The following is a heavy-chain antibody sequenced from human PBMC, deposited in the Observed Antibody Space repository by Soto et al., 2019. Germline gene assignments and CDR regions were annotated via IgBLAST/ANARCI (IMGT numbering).Heavy chain of an antibody. CDR3: EREASSVLRVGWFDP. CDR2: ISAYNGNT. Sequence: GASVKVSCKASGYTFTSYGISWVRQAPGRGLEWMGWISAYNGNTNYAQKLQGRVTMTTDTSTSTAYMELRSLRSDDTAVYYCEREASSVLRVGWFDPWRQGKLVNVS. D-gene: IGHD3-16*01. V-gene: IGHV1-18*01. J-gene: IGHJ5*02. CDR1: GYTFTSYG.